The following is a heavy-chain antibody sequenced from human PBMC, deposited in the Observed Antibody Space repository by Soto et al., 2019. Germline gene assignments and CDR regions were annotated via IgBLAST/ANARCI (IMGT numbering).Heavy chain of an antibody. D-gene: IGHD1-26*01. Sequence: QVQLVQSGPEVKKPGALAKVSCKASGYTFSNYGISWMRQVPGQGLERMGRISAYNGETKYAQKFQGRVSMTTDISRNTAYMELGSLRSDDTAVYYCARSRGTGVGTTSYWGQGTLSPSPQ. J-gene: IGHJ4*02. CDR2: ISAYNGET. CDR3: ARSRGTGVGTTSY. V-gene: IGHV1-18*01. CDR1: GYTFSNYG.